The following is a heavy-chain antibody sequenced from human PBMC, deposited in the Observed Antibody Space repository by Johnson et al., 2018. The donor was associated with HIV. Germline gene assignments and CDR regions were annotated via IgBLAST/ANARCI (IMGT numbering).Heavy chain of an antibody. V-gene: IGHV3-11*04. CDR1: GFTFSDYY. CDR2: ISSSGISI. Sequence: QVQLVESGGGLVKPGGSLRLSCAASGFTFSDYYMSWIRQAPGKGLECLSYISSSGISIYYIDSVKGRFTITRDNAKNTMYLQMNSLRAEDTAVYYCARVSAVEGAGGSLLLMVYASDAFDIWGQGTMVTVSS. D-gene: IGHD2-8*01. J-gene: IGHJ3*02. CDR3: ARVSAVEGAGGSLLLMVYASDAFDI.